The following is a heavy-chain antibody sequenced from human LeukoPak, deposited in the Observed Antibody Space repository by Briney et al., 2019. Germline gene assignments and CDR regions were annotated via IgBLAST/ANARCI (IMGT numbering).Heavy chain of an antibody. J-gene: IGHJ5*02. Sequence: ASVTVSCKASGYTFTSYGISWVRQAPGQGLEWMGWISAYNGNTNYAQKLQGRVTMTTDTSTSTAYMELRSLRSDDAAVYYCARCLQYNWNDDPHWFDPWGQGTLVTVSS. V-gene: IGHV1-18*01. CDR3: ARCLQYNWNDDPHWFDP. CDR2: ISAYNGNT. CDR1: GYTFTSYG. D-gene: IGHD1-1*01.